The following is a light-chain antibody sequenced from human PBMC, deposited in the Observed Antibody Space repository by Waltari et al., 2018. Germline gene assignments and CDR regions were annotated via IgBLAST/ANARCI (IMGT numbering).Light chain of an antibody. CDR3: SSYISSSTLEL. CDR1: SSDFGVYHY. J-gene: IGLJ2*01. CDR2: DVS. Sequence: SALTQPASVSGSPGQSITISCTGTSSDFGVYHYVSWYQHHPGKAPKLMIYDVSNRPSGVSNRFSGSKSGNTASLTISGRQAEDEADYYCSSYISSSTLELFGGGTSLTVL. V-gene: IGLV2-14*03.